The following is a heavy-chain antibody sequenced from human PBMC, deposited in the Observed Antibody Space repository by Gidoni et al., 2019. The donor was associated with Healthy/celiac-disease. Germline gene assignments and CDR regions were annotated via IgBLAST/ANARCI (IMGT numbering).Heavy chain of an antibody. V-gene: IGHV4-59*01. CDR1: VGSISSYY. CDR2: IYYSGST. D-gene: IGHD4-17*01. CDR3: ARLDYGDPSEDYYYYYGMDV. J-gene: IGHJ6*02. Sequence: QVQLQESGPGLVKPSETLSLTCTVSVGSISSYYCTWIRQPPGKGLEWIGYIYYSGSTNYNPSLKSRVTISVDTSKNQFSLKLSSVTAADTAVYYCARLDYGDPSEDYYYYYGMDVWGQGTTVTVSS.